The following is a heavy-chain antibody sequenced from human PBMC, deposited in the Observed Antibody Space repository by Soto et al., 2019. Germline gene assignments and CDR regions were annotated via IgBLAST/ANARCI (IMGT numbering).Heavy chain of an antibody. Sequence: SETLSLTCTVSGGSISSSSYYWGWIRQPPGKGLEWIGSIYYSGSTYYNPSLKSRVTISVDTSKNQFSLKLSSVTAADTAVYYCSRHRKEGGYDFWSGYFRRGEDYYYYYGMDVWGQGTTVTVSS. J-gene: IGHJ6*02. CDR3: SRHRKEGGYDFWSGYFRRGEDYYYYYGMDV. CDR1: GGSISSSSYY. CDR2: IYYSGST. D-gene: IGHD3-3*01. V-gene: IGHV4-39*01.